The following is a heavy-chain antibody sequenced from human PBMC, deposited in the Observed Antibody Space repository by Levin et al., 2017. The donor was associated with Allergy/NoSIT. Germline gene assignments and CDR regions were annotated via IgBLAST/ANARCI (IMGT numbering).Heavy chain of an antibody. J-gene: IGHJ3*01. CDR3: AKDLSFGYSTLPHDAFDV. D-gene: IGHD4-11*01. Sequence: LKISCAASGFIFTNYAMSWVRQAPGKGLEWVSSTSGSGATTYYADSVKGRFTISRDNTKNTLYLQMDRLRAEDTAFYYCAKDLSFGYSTLPHDAFDVWGQGTMVTVSS. CDR1: GFIFTNYA. V-gene: IGHV3-23*01. CDR2: TSGSGATT.